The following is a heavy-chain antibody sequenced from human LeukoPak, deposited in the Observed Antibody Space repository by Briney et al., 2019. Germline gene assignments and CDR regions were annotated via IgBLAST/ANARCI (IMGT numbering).Heavy chain of an antibody. CDR3: ARDCSSTSCYTNPFDY. V-gene: IGHV4-34*01. CDR2: INHSGST. J-gene: IGHJ4*02. Sequence: SETLSLTCAVYGGSFSGYYWSWIRQPPGKGLEWIGEINHSGSTNYNPSLKSRVTISVDTSKNQFSLKLSSVTAADTAVYYCARDCSSTSCYTNPFDYWGQRTLVTVSS. D-gene: IGHD2-2*02. CDR1: GGSFSGYY.